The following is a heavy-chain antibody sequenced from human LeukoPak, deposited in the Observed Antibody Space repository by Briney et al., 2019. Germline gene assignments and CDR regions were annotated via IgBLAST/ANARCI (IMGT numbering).Heavy chain of an antibody. J-gene: IGHJ3*02. CDR1: GFSFSSYA. CDR3: ERTTVTRPHAFDI. D-gene: IGHD4-17*01. Sequence: PGGSLRLSCAASGFSFSSYAMSWVRQAPGKGLEWVSYISSSSSTIYYADSVKGRFTISRDNAKNSLYLQMNSLRAEDTAVYYCERTTVTRPHAFDIWGQGTMVTVSS. CDR2: ISSSSSTI. V-gene: IGHV3-48*01.